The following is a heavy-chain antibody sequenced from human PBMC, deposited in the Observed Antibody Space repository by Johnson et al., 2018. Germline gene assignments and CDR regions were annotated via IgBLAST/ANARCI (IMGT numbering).Heavy chain of an antibody. J-gene: IGHJ3*02. V-gene: IGHV3-15*07. D-gene: IGHD1-26*01. CDR2: IKSKTDGGTT. CDR3: TTDLQVPTVGAFDI. CDR1: GFTFSNAW. Sequence: VQLVESGGGLVKPGGSLRLSCAASGFTFSNAWMNWVRQAPGKGLEWVGRIKSKTDGGTTDYAAPVKGRFTISRDDSKNTLYLHMNSLKTEDTAVYYCTTDLQVPTVGAFDIWGQGTMVTVSS.